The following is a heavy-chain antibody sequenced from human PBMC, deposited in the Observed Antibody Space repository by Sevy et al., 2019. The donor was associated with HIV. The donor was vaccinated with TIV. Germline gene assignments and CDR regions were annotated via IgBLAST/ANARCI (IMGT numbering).Heavy chain of an antibody. Sequence: GGSLRLSCAASGFTFSSYGMHWVRQAPGKGLEWVAVIWYDGSNKYYADSVKGRFTISRDNSKNTLYLQMNSLRAEDTAGYYCARDRYSYGFLIDYWGQGTLVTVSS. V-gene: IGHV3-33*01. CDR1: GFTFSSYG. D-gene: IGHD5-18*01. J-gene: IGHJ4*02. CDR2: IWYDGSNK. CDR3: ARDRYSYGFLIDY.